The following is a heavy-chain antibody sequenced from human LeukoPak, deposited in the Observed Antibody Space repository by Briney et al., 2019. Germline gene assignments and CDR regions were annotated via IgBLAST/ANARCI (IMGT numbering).Heavy chain of an antibody. CDR2: ISAYNGNT. CDR1: GGTFSSYA. J-gene: IGHJ4*02. D-gene: IGHD1-26*01. CDR3: ARWELLNYFDY. V-gene: IGHV1-18*01. Sequence: ASVKVSCKASGGTFSSYAISWVRQAPGQGLEWMGWISAYNGNTNYAQKLQGRVTMTTDTSTSTAYMELRSLRSDDTAVYYCARWELLNYFDYWGQGTLVTVSS.